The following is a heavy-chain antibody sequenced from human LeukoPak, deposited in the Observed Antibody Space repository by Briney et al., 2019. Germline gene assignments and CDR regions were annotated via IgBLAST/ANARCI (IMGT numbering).Heavy chain of an antibody. CDR1: GGTFSSYA. CDR3: AREIYDFWSGSTASYYYGMDV. Sequence: SVKVSCQASGGTFSSYAISWVRQAPGQGLEWMGRIIPILGIANYAQKFQGRVTITADKSTSTAYMELSSLRSEDTAVYYCAREIYDFWSGSTASYYYGMDVWGQGTTVTVSS. D-gene: IGHD3-3*01. V-gene: IGHV1-69*04. CDR2: IIPILGIA. J-gene: IGHJ6*02.